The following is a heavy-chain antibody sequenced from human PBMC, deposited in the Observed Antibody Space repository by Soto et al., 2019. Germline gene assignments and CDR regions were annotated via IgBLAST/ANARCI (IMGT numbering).Heavy chain of an antibody. CDR1: GFTFSSYG. CDR3: ASSATTYYYYYMDV. V-gene: IGHV3-30*03. Sequence: GGSLRLSCAASGFTFSSYGMHWVRQAPGKGLEWVAVISYDGSNKYYADSVKGRFTISRDNSKNTLYLQMNSLRAEDTAVYYCASSATTYYYYYMDVWGKGTTVTVSS. CDR2: ISYDGSNK. J-gene: IGHJ6*03.